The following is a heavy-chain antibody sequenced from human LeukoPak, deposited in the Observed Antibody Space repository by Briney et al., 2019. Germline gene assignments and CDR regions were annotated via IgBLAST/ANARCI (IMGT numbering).Heavy chain of an antibody. CDR1: GGSISSGDYY. V-gene: IGHV4-30-4*08. Sequence: SETLSPTCTVSGGSISSGDYYWSWIRQPPGKGLEWIGYIYYSGSTYYNPSLKSRVTISVDTSKNQFSLKVSSVTAADTAVYYCARESNKVVRGVIITHAFDYWGQGTLVTVSS. CDR2: IYYSGST. D-gene: IGHD3-10*01. J-gene: IGHJ4*02. CDR3: ARESNKVVRGVIITHAFDY.